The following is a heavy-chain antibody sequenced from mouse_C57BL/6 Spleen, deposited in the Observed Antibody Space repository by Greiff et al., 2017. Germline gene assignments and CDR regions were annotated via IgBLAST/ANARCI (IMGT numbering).Heavy chain of an antibody. V-gene: IGHV3-6*01. CDR1: GYSITSGYY. D-gene: IGHD2-3*01. CDR2: ISYDGSN. J-gene: IGHJ4*01. Sequence: EVKLMESGPGLVKPSQSLSLTCSVTGYSITSGYYWNWIRQFPGNKLEWMGYISYDGSNNYNPSLQNRISITRDTSKNPFFLKLNSVTTEDTATYYCARGKGDGYYDAMDYWGQGTSVTVSS. CDR3: ARGKGDGYYDAMDY.